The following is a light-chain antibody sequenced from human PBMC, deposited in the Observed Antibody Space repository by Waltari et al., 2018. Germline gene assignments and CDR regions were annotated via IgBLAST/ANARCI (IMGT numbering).Light chain of an antibody. V-gene: IGKV2-40*01. CDR3: MQGIEYPWT. CDR1: QSLLDSEDGNTN. CDR2: EVS. Sequence: IVLTQTPLSLLVTLGEPPSISCRSSQSLLDSEDGNTNLDWYLQKPGQSPQLLIYEVSNRASGVPDRFSGSGSDTDFTLKISRVEAEDVGVYYCMQGIEYPWTFGQGTKVEIK. J-gene: IGKJ1*01.